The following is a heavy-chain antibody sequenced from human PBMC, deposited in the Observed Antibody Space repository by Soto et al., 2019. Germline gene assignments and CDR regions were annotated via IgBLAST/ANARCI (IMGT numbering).Heavy chain of an antibody. Sequence: QVQLVQSGAEVKKPGASVKVYCKASGYTFTSYGISWVRQAPGQGLEWMGWISAYNGNTNYAQKLQGRVTMTTDTSTSTAYMELRSLSSDDTAVYYCARRSPFLEWLLSDPFLDSWGKGTLVTVSS. CDR1: GYTFTSYG. V-gene: IGHV1-18*01. CDR2: ISAYNGNT. D-gene: IGHD3-3*02. CDR3: ARRSPFLEWLLSDPFLDS. J-gene: IGHJ4*02.